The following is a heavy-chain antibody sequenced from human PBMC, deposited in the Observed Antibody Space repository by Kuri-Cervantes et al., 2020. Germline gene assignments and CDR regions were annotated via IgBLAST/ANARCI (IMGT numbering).Heavy chain of an antibody. Sequence: GSLRLSCTVSGGSISSSSYYWGWIRQPPGKGLEWIGSIYYSGSTYYNPSLKSRVTISVDTSKNQFSLKLSSVTAADTAVYYCVRGLFYGDYDRVSVKLYFDLWGRGTLVTVSS. J-gene: IGHJ2*01. V-gene: IGHV4-39*07. CDR2: IYYSGST. CDR1: GGSISSSSYY. CDR3: VRGLFYGDYDRVSVKLYFDL. D-gene: IGHD4-17*01.